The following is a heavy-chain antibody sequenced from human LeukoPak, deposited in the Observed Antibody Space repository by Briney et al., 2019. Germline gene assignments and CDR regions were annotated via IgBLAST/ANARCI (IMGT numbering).Heavy chain of an antibody. CDR2: ISSNGGDT. Sequence: GGSLRLSCAASGFTFSAYAMHWVRQPPGKGLEFVSAISSNGGDTFYANSVKGRFTISRDNSKNTLYLQMGSLRVEDMAIYYCARPIHSSGYPPVDCWGQGTLVTVSS. CDR3: ARPIHSSGYPPVDC. D-gene: IGHD3-22*01. J-gene: IGHJ4*02. V-gene: IGHV3-64*01. CDR1: GFTFSAYA.